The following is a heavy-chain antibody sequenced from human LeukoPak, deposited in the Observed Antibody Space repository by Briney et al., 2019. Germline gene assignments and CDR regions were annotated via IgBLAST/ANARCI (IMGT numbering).Heavy chain of an antibody. D-gene: IGHD3-10*01. V-gene: IGHV3-13*05. Sequence: GGSLRLSCAASGFTFSSYDMHWVRQATGKGLEWVSAICTAGDPYYPGSVKGRCTISRENAKNSLYLQMNSLRAGETAVYYCERVVRGYWYFDLWGRGTLVTVSS. J-gene: IGHJ2*01. CDR1: GFTFSSYD. CDR3: ERVVRGYWYFDL. CDR2: ICTAGDP.